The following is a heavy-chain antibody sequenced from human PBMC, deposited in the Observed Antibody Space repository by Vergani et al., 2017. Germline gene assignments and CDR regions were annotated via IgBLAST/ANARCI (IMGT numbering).Heavy chain of an antibody. CDR1: GFTFSDYA. J-gene: IGHJ4*02. V-gene: IGHV3-23*01. D-gene: IGHD1-26*01. Sequence: EVQLLESGGGLVKPGGSLRLSCAASGFTFSDYAMNWVRQAPGKGLEWVSSIGNSGVTTFYADSVKGRFTISRDNSKNTLYLQMNSLRGDDTAVYYCAKRGATGSRELDYWGQGTLVTVSS. CDR2: IGNSGVTT. CDR3: AKRGATGSRELDY.